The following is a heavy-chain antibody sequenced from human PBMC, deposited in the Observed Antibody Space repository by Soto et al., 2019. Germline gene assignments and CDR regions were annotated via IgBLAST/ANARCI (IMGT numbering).Heavy chain of an antibody. CDR3: AKDLAHYYDSSGYYGY. Sequence: PGGSLRLSCAASGFTVSSNYMSWVRQAPGKGLEWVSVIYSGGSTYYADSVKGRFTISRDNSKNTLYLQMNSLRAEDTAVYYCAKDLAHYYDSSGYYGYWGQGTLVTVSS. D-gene: IGHD3-22*01. J-gene: IGHJ4*02. CDR2: IYSGGST. V-gene: IGHV3-66*01. CDR1: GFTVSSNY.